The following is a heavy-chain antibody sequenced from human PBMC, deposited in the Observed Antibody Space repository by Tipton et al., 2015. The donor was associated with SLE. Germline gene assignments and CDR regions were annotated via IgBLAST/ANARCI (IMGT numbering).Heavy chain of an antibody. CDR2: IYSNGHT. CDR3: VRDGAGDLGAFDV. Sequence: LRLSCTVSGASVSSTSNDWGWIRQSPGKGLEWIGSIYSNGHTFSNPSLRGRATISVDTSKNQFSLKLTSVTAPDTAVYYCVRDGAGDLGAFDVWGQGTLVTVSS. V-gene: IGHV4-39*07. D-gene: IGHD2-21*02. CDR1: GASVSSTSND. J-gene: IGHJ3*01.